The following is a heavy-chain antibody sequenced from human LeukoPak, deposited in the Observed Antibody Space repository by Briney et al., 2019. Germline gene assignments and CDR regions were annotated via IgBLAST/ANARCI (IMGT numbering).Heavy chain of an antibody. CDR3: ARDADSSGYYYGLIDY. J-gene: IGHJ4*02. Sequence: PGGSLRLSCAASGFTFSNSWMTWVRQAPGKGLEWVANINEDGSRKYYADSVRGRFTISRDNAKNSLYLQMNSLRAEDTAVYYCARDADSSGYYYGLIDYWAQGTRVTVSS. CDR2: INEDGSRK. V-gene: IGHV3-7*04. CDR1: GFTFSNSW. D-gene: IGHD3-22*01.